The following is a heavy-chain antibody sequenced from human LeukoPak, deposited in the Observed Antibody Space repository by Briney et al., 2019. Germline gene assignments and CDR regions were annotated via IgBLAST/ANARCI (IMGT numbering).Heavy chain of an antibody. Sequence: PSETLSLTCAVYGGSFSGYYWSWIRQPPGKGLEWIGEINHSGSTNYNPSLKSRVTISVDTSKNQFSLKLSSVTAADTAAYYCARLFGHAGDYWGQGTLVTVSS. D-gene: IGHD3-16*01. CDR3: ARLFGHAGDY. CDR1: GGSFSGYY. CDR2: INHSGST. J-gene: IGHJ4*02. V-gene: IGHV4-34*01.